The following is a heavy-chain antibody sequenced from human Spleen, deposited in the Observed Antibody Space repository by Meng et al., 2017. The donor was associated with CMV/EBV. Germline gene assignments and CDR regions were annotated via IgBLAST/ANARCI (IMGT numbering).Heavy chain of an antibody. CDR2: ISAYNGNT. CDR3: ARTGFVGATDY. CDR1: GYTFTSYG. J-gene: IGHJ4*02. D-gene: IGHD1-26*01. Sequence: QVQRWQPWAALTKPGSSVKVSCKAPGYTFTSYGISWVRQAPGQGLEWMGWISAYNGNTNYAQKLQGRVTMTTDTSTSTAYMELRSLRSDDTAVYYCARTGFVGATDYWGQGTLVTVSS. V-gene: IGHV1-18*01.